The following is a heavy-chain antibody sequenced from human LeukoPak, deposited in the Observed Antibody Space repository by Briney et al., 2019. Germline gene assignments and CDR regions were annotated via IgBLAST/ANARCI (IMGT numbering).Heavy chain of an antibody. J-gene: IGHJ3*02. V-gene: IGHV1-69*05. CDR1: GGTFSSYA. CDR3: ARPRGDSGSYFFSDAFDI. CDR2: IIPIFGTA. D-gene: IGHD1-26*01. Sequence: SVKVSCKASGGTFSSYAISWVRQAPGQGLEWMGGIIPIFGTANYAQKFQGRVTITTDESTSTAYTELSSLRSEDTAVYYCARPRGDSGSYFFSDAFDIWGQGTMVTVSS.